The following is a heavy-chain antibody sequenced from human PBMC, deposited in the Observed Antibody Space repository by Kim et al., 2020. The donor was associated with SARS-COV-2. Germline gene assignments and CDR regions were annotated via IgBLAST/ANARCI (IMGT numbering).Heavy chain of an antibody. CDR1: GYTFTSYG. J-gene: IGHJ4*02. D-gene: IGHD3-10*01. CDR3: ARGDPSLWFGELSGIPLDY. Sequence: ASVKVSCKASGYTFTSYGISWVRQAPGQGLDYMGWISAYNGNTNYAQKLQGRVTMTTDTSTSTAYMELRSLRSDDTAVYYCARGDPSLWFGELSGIPLDYWGQGTLVTVSS. V-gene: IGHV1-18*01. CDR2: ISAYNGNT.